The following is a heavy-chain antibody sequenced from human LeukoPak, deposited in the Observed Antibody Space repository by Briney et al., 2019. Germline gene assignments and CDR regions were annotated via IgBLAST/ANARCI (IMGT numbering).Heavy chain of an antibody. J-gene: IGHJ4*02. V-gene: IGHV1-8*01. Sequence: PGASVKVSCKASGYTFTSYDINWVRQATGQGLEWMGWMNPNSGNTGYAQKFQGRVTMTRNTSISTAYMELSSLRSEDTAVYYCARGSFWGYSSSWYFGYWGQGTPVTVSS. CDR3: ARGSFWGYSSSWYFGY. CDR2: MNPNSGNT. CDR1: GYTFTSYD. D-gene: IGHD6-13*01.